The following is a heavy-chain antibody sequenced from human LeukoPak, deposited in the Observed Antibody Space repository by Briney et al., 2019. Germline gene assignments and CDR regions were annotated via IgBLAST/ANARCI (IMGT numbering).Heavy chain of an antibody. V-gene: IGHV4-59*11. CDR1: GGSINSHY. CDR3: ASRPADSTWYGVFDY. D-gene: IGHD6-13*01. J-gene: IGHJ4*02. CDR2: VFYPGSI. Sequence: SETLSLTCTVSGGSINSHYWSWIRQPPGKGLEWIGYVFYPGSINYNPSLKSRVTMSLDTSRDQFSLRLTSVTAADTAIYYCASRPADSTWYGVFDYWSQGTLVTVSS.